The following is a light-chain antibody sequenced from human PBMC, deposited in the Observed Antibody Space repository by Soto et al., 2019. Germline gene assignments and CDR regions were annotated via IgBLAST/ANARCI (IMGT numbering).Light chain of an antibody. V-gene: IGLV7-46*01. J-gene: IGLJ3*02. CDR2: DTN. CDR3: LLLYILGRV. Sequence: QAVVTQEPSLTVSPGGTVTLTCGSSTGAVTSGHYPYWFQQKPGQVPKTLIYDTNNKLSWTPARFSGSLLGGKSALTLSGAQRDDEAAYYRLLLYILGRVFGGGTNLTVL. CDR1: TGAVTSGHY.